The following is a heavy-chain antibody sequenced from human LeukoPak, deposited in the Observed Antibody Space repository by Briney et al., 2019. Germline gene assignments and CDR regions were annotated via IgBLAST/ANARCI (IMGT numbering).Heavy chain of an antibody. CDR1: GFSFSTYW. V-gene: IGHV3-74*01. CDR3: AKERHYYDSSGYYPALGY. Sequence: GGSLRLSCEASGFSFSTYWMHWVRQAPGKGLVWVSRINSDGSSTSYADSVKGRFTISRDNSKNTLYLQMNSLRAEDTAVYYCAKERHYYDSSGYYPALGYWGQGTLVTVSS. CDR2: INSDGSST. D-gene: IGHD3-22*01. J-gene: IGHJ4*02.